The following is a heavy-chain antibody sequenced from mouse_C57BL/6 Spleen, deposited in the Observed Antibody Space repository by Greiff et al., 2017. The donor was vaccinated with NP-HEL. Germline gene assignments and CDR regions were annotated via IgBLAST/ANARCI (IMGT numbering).Heavy chain of an antibody. D-gene: IGHD1-1*01. CDR1: GFTFSSYA. V-gene: IGHV5-4*01. Sequence: DVHLVESGGGLVKPGGSLKLSCAASGFTFSSYAMSWVRQTPEKRLEWVATISDGGSYTYYPDNVKGRFTISRDNAKNNLYLQMSHLKSEDTAMYYCARERTTVVAPYYFDYWGQGTTLTVSS. J-gene: IGHJ2*01. CDR3: ARERTTVVAPYYFDY. CDR2: ISDGGSYT.